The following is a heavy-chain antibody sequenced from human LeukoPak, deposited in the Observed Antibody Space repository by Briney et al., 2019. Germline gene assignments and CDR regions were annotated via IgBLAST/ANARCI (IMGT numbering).Heavy chain of an antibody. CDR1: EFTFSSYD. Sequence: GGSLRLSCAASEFTFSSYDMHWVRQAPGKGLEWVAVISYDGTSKYYADSVKGRFTISRDNSKNTLYLQMNTLRAEDTAVYYCAKDLWEYYYGSGAHWFDPWGQGTLVTVSS. V-gene: IGHV3-30*18. D-gene: IGHD3-10*01. J-gene: IGHJ5*02. CDR2: ISYDGTSK. CDR3: AKDLWEYYYGSGAHWFDP.